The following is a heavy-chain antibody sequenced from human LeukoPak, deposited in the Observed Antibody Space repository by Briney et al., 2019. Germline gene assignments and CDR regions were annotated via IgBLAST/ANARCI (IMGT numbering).Heavy chain of an antibody. CDR2: IKQDGSEK. CDR3: ARSRGDF. V-gene: IGHV3-7*01. CDR1: GFTFSSYG. Sequence: GRSLRLSCAASGFTFSSYGMHWVRQAPGKGLEWVANIKQDGSEKYYVDSVKGRFTISRDNAKNSLYLQMNSLRADDTALYYCARSRGDFWGQGTLVTVSS. J-gene: IGHJ4*02.